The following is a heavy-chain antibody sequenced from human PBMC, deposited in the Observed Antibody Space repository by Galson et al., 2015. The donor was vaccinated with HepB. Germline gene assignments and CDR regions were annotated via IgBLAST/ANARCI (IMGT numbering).Heavy chain of an antibody. V-gene: IGHV3-53*01. J-gene: IGHJ5*02. D-gene: IGHD2-15*01. CDR1: GFTVSSNY. Sequence: SLRLSCAASGFTVSSNYMSWVRQAPGKGLEWVSVIYSGGRTYYADSVEGRFTISRDNSKNTLYLQMNSLRVEDTAVYYCTRDSEGYCSGGSCSSGFDPWGQGTLVTVSS. CDR3: TRDSEGYCSGGSCSSGFDP. CDR2: IYSGGRT.